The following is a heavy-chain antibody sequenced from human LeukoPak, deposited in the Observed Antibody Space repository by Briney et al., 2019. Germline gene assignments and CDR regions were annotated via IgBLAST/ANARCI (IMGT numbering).Heavy chain of an antibody. V-gene: IGHV1-69*10. CDR2: IIPIFGIA. CDR1: GGTFSSYA. J-gene: IGHJ4*02. D-gene: IGHD2-21*02. CDR3: ARRLPYCGGDCYSLDY. Sequence: VKVSCKASGGTFSSYAISWVRQAPGQGLEWMGRIIPIFGIANYAQKFQGRVTITADKSTSTAYMELSSLRSEDTAVYYCARRLPYCGGDCYSLDYWGQGTLVTVSS.